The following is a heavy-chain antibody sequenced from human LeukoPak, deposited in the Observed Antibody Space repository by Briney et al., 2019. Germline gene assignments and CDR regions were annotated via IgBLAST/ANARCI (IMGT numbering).Heavy chain of an antibody. D-gene: IGHD6-19*01. V-gene: IGHV1-46*01. J-gene: IGHJ4*02. Sequence: ASVTVSCKASGYTFTNYYMHWVRQAPGQGLEWMGIINPSGGSTKYAQKFQGRVTMTRDTSTSTVYMELSSLRSEDTAVFYCATTGSGRTFDYWGQGTLVTVSS. CDR3: ATTGSGRTFDY. CDR2: INPSGGST. CDR1: GYTFTNYY.